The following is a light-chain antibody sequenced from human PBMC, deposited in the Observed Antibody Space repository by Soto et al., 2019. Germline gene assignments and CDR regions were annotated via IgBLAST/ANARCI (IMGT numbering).Light chain of an antibody. J-gene: IGKJ4*01. CDR3: QQFNTKPLT. CDR2: DAS. V-gene: IGKV1-13*02. Sequence: IQLTQSPSTLSASVGDRVTITCRASQGIGTALAWYHQRPGNSPDLLAYDASTLQSGVPSRFSGSGSETDFSLTISGLQPEDFGNYYCQQFNTKPLTFGGGTRVEIK. CDR1: QGIGTA.